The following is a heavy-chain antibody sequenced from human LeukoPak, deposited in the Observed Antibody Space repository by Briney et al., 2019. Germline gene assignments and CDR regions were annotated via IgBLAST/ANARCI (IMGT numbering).Heavy chain of an antibody. CDR1: GYSISSGYY. J-gene: IGHJ4*02. Sequence: PSETLSLTCTVSGYSISSGYYWGWIRQPPGKGLEWIGSIYHSGSTYYNPSLKSRVTISVDTSKNQFSLKLSSVTAADTAVYYCASHYGGNAPHYWGQGTLVTVSS. V-gene: IGHV4-38-2*02. CDR3: ASHYGGNAPHY. D-gene: IGHD4-23*01. CDR2: IYHSGST.